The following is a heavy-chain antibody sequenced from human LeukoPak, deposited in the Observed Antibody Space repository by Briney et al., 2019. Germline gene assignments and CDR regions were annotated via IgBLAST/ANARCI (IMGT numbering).Heavy chain of an antibody. J-gene: IGHJ3*02. Sequence: SVKVSCKASGGTFSSYAISWVRQAPGQGLEWMGGIIPIFGTANYAQKFQGRVTITADESTSTAYMELSSLRSEDTAVYYCARAMTVLLWFGESFDAFDIWGQGTMVTVSS. CDR1: GGTFSSYA. CDR2: IIPIFGTA. CDR3: ARAMTVLLWFGESFDAFDI. V-gene: IGHV1-69*13. D-gene: IGHD3-10*01.